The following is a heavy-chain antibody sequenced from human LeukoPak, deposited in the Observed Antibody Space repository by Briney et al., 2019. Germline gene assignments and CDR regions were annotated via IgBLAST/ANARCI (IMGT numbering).Heavy chain of an antibody. D-gene: IGHD2-2*01. CDR1: GFTFSSYG. Sequence: GGSLRLSCAASGFTFSSYGMHWVRQAPGKGLEWVAVISYDGSNEYYADSVKGRFTISRDNSKNTLYLQMNSLRAEDTAVYYCAKETADCSSTSCYRPLFDYWGQGTLVTISS. CDR2: ISYDGSNE. CDR3: AKETADCSSTSCYRPLFDY. V-gene: IGHV3-30*18. J-gene: IGHJ4*02.